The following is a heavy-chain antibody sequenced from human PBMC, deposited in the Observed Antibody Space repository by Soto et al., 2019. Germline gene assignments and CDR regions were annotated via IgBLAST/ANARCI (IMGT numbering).Heavy chain of an antibody. CDR2: ISSSSSYI. CDR1: GFTFSSYS. J-gene: IGHJ6*02. V-gene: IGHV3-21*01. CDR3: ARDGGTTGTPEDV. Sequence: NPGGSLRLSCAASGFTFSSYSMNWVRQAPGKGLEWVSSISSSSSYIYYADSVKGRFTISRDNAKNSLYLQMNSLRAEDTAVYYCARDGGTTGTPEDVWGQGTTVTVSS. D-gene: IGHD1-1*01.